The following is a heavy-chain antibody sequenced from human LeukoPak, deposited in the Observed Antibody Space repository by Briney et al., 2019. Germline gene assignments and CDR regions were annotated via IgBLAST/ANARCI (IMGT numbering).Heavy chain of an antibody. J-gene: IGHJ2*01. CDR1: GFTFGCSP. D-gene: IGHD6-19*01. Sequence: GGSLRLSCEASGFTFGCSPMSWVRQAPGKGLEWVSSISVGSDYIYYADSVKGRFTVSRDNSKSTLYLQMNSLRAEDTAVYFCARIAVSGLWYFDLWGRGTLVTVSS. CDR3: ARIAVSGLWYFDL. V-gene: IGHV3-23*01. CDR2: ISVGSDYI.